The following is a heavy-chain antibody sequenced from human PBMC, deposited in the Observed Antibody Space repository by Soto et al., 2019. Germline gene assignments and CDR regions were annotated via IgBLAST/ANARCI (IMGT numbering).Heavy chain of an antibody. V-gene: IGHV3-30-3*01. CDR2: ISYDGSNK. CDR3: ARWGGYDSPLEY. J-gene: IGHJ4*02. Sequence: SXAASGFTFSIYSIHWVRQAPGKGLEWVAVISYDGSNKYYADSVKGRFTISRDNSKDTLYLQMNSLRAEDTAVYYCARWGGYDSPLEYWGQGTLVTVSS. CDR1: GFTFSIYS. D-gene: IGHD5-12*01.